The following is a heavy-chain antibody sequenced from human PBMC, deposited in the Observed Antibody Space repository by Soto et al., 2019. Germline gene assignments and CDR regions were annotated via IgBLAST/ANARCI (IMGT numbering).Heavy chain of an antibody. J-gene: IGHJ4*02. CDR1: GHTFTGYY. V-gene: IGHV1-2*02. CDR3: ARGPLSEYCFDY. CDR2: INPNTGGT. Sequence: GASVKVSCKASGHTFTGYYMHWVRQAPGQGLEWMGWINPNTGGTNYAQKFQGRVTMTRDTSISTAYMELSRLRSDDTAVYYCARGPLSEYCFDYWGQGTLVTVSS.